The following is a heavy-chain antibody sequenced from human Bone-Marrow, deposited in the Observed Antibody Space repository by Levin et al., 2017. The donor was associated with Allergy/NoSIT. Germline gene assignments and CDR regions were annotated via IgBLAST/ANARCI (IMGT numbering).Heavy chain of an antibody. D-gene: IGHD2-2*01. CDR1: GFNLSPYA. CDR3: TRVHQLLTKYSSFYYMDI. V-gene: IGHV3-49*04. CDR2: VRSEAYGGTT. J-gene: IGHJ6*03. Sequence: GGSLRLSCIASGFNLSPYAVGWVRQTPGKGLEWVGFVRSEAYGGTTEYAASVKGRFTVSRDDSKSIAHLQMNSLKPEDTALYHCTRVHQLLTKYSSFYYMDIWGNGTAVIVSS.